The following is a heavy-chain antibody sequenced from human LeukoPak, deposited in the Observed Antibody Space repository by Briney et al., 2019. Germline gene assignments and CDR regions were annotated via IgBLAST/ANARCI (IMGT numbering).Heavy chain of an antibody. J-gene: IGHJ4*02. D-gene: IGHD1-26*01. Sequence: GGSLRLSCAASGFTFSSYSMNWVRQAPGKGLEWVSSISSSSSYIYYADSVKGRFTISRDNAKNSLYLQMNSLRAEDTALYYCARDEEGGSYPLDYWGQGTLVTVSS. CDR1: GFTFSSYS. CDR3: ARDEEGGSYPLDY. V-gene: IGHV3-21*04. CDR2: ISSSSSYI.